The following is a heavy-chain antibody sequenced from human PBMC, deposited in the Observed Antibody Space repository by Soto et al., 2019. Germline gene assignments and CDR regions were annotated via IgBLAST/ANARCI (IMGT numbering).Heavy chain of an antibody. CDR2: ISAYNGNT. V-gene: IGHV1-18*04. D-gene: IGHD3-3*01. CDR3: ARDPHGEWLLYRFGDYYYYGMDV. J-gene: IGHJ6*02. Sequence: ASVKVSCKASGYTFTSYGISWVRQAPGQGLEWMGWISAYNGNTNYAQKLQGRVTMTTDTSTSTAYMELRSLRSDDTAVYYCARDPHGEWLLYRFGDYYYYGMDVWGQGTTVTVS. CDR1: GYTFTSYG.